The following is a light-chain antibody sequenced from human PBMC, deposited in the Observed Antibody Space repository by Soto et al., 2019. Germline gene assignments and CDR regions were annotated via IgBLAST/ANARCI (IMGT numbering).Light chain of an antibody. CDR3: HTWGTGIWV. V-gene: IGLV4-69*01. CDR1: SGHSNYA. CDR2: LNSDGSH. Sequence: QSVLTQSPSASASLGASVKLTCTLSSGHSNYAVAWHQQQPDKGPRYLMSLNSDGSHNKGDGIPDRFSGSSSGAERYLTISSLHSEDEADDYCHTWGTGIWVFGGGTKLTVL. J-gene: IGLJ3*02.